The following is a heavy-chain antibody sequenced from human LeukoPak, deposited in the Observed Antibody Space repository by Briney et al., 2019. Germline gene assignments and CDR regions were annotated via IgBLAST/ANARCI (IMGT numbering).Heavy chain of an antibody. J-gene: IGHJ5*02. CDR1: GFTFSSYA. D-gene: IGHD2-2*01. CDR3: AKDGGYCSSTSCYWLNVDWFDP. Sequence: GGSLRLSCVASGFTFSSYAMSWVRQAPGKGLEWVSAISGSGGSTYYADSVKGRFTISRDNSKNTLYLQMNSLRAEDTAVYYCAKDGGYCSSTSCYWLNVDWFDPWGQGTLVTVSS. V-gene: IGHV3-23*01. CDR2: ISGSGGST.